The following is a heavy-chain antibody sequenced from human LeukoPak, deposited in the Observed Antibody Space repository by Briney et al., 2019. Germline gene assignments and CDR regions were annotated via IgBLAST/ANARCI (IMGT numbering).Heavy chain of an antibody. Sequence: GASVEVSCKASGYTFTDYYIHWVRQAPGQGLECMGWINPNSGGTNYAQKFQGRVTMTRDTSIITAYMELSSLTSDDTGMYYCARGPTLGLDIRGQGTMVTVSS. J-gene: IGHJ3*02. CDR2: INPNSGGT. CDR1: GYTFTDYY. CDR3: ARGPTLGLDI. V-gene: IGHV1-2*02.